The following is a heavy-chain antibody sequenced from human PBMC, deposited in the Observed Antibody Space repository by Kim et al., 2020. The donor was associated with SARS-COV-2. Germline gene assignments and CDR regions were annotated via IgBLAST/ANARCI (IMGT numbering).Heavy chain of an antibody. CDR3: ARTDGSGSYGMWFYYMDV. CDR1: GFRFRDYY. J-gene: IGHJ6*03. CDR2: ISSSGTTI. V-gene: IGHV3-11*01. Sequence: GGSLRLSCAASGFRFRDYYMSWIRQAPGKGLEWVSYISSSGTTIYYADSLKGRFTISRDNAENSLYLQMNILRPEDTAVYYCARTDGSGSYGMWFYYMDVWGIGTTVTVSS. D-gene: IGHD3-10*01.